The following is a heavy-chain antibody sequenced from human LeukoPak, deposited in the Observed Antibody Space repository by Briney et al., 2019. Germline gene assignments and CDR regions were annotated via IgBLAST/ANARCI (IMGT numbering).Heavy chain of an antibody. V-gene: IGHV1-69*02. J-gene: IGHJ4*02. CDR1: GGTFSSYT. Sequence: SVKVSCKASGGTFSSYTISWVRQAPGQGLEWMGRIIPILGIANYAQKFQGRVTITADKSTSTAYMELSSLRSEDTAVYYCARVHDYGDSPFDYWGQGTLVTVSS. CDR3: ARVHDYGDSPFDY. D-gene: IGHD4-17*01. CDR2: IIPILGIA.